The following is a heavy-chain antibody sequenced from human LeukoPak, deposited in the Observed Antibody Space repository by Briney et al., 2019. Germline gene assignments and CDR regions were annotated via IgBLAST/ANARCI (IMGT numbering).Heavy chain of an antibody. CDR3: ARGRYCSGGSCYDRFDY. V-gene: IGHV4-31*03. CDR1: GGSISSGGYY. D-gene: IGHD2-15*01. Sequence: PSQTLSLTCTVSGGSISSGGYYWSWIRQHPGKGLEWIGYIYYSGSTYYNPSLKSRVTISVDTSKNQFSLKLSSVTAADTAVYYCARGRYCSGGSCYDRFDYWGQGTLVTVFS. J-gene: IGHJ4*02. CDR2: IYYSGST.